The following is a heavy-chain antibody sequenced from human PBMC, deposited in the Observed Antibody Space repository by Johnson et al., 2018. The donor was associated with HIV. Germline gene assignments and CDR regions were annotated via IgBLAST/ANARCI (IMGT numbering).Heavy chain of an antibody. Sequence: VQLVESGGGLIQPGGALRLSCAASGFVVSNKSMGWVRQAPGKGLEWVSAISGSGGSTYYADSVKGRFTISRDNSKNTLYLQMNRLRAEDTAVYYCARERIGYSSSGDAFDIWGQETVVTVSS. CDR3: ARERIGYSSSGDAFDI. CDR1: GFVVSNKS. V-gene: IGHV3-23*04. J-gene: IGHJ3*02. CDR2: ISGSGGST. D-gene: IGHD6-13*01.